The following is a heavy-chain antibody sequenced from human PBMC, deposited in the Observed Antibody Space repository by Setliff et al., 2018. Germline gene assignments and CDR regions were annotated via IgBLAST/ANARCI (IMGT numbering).Heavy chain of an antibody. CDR1: GYTFTSYA. D-gene: IGHD6-19*01. Sequence: ASVKVSCKASGYTFTSYAVHWVCQAPGQRLEWMGWINAGNGKTKYSQEFQGRVTITRNTSASTAYMELRSLRSEDMAVYYCARAETWAVAGIFWFDPWGQGTLVTVSS. CDR2: INAGNGKT. V-gene: IGHV1-3*03. CDR3: ARAETWAVAGIFWFDP. J-gene: IGHJ5*02.